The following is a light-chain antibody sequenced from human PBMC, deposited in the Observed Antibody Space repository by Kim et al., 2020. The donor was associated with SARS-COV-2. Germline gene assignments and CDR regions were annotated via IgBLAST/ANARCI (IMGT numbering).Light chain of an antibody. CDR1: QTISRH. CDR2: AAS. Sequence: GHRRTIPCRARQTISRHLHWYHQKPVRAPKLLISAASPLQGGVPSRFSGSGSETDFTLTISSLQPEDFSTYFCQQSYISPFTFGPGTKVDIK. V-gene: IGKV1-39*01. J-gene: IGKJ3*01. CDR3: QQSYISPFT.